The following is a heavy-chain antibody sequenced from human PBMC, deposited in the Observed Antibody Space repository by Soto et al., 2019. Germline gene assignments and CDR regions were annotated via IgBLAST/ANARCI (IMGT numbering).Heavy chain of an antibody. V-gene: IGHV4-34*01. D-gene: IGHD1-26*01. CDR2: INHSGST. CDR1: GGSFSGYY. Sequence: QVQLQQWGAGLLKPSETLSLTCAVYGGSFSGYYWSWIRQPPGKGLEWIGEINHSGSTNYNPSLKSRVTISVDTSKNQFSLKLSSVTAADTAVYYCARAGARRYYYYYMDVWGKGTTVTVSS. CDR3: ARAGARRYYYYYMDV. J-gene: IGHJ6*03.